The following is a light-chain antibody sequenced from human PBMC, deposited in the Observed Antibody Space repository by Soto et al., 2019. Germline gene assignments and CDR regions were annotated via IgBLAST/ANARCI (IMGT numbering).Light chain of an antibody. CDR1: QSVSSSY. CDR3: QQYGSSPGT. CDR2: GAS. V-gene: IGKV3-20*01. Sequence: EIVLTQSPGTLSLSPGERATLSCRASQSVSSSYLAWYQQKPGQSPRLLIYGASSRATGIPDRFSGSGSGAHFSLTISRRGPEDFAVYYCQQYGSSPGTFGQGTKVEIK. J-gene: IGKJ1*01.